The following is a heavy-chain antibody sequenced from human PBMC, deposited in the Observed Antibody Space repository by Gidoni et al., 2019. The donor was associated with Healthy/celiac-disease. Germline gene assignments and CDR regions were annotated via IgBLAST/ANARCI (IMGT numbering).Heavy chain of an antibody. Sequence: QVQLVESGGGVVQPGRSLRLSCAASGFTFSSYAMHWVRQAPGKGLEWVAVRSYDGSNKYYADSVKGRFTISRDNSKNTLYLQMNSLRAEDTAVYYCARGPHADYWGQGTLVTVSS. J-gene: IGHJ4*02. V-gene: IGHV3-30*01. CDR1: GFTFSSYA. CDR3: ARGPHADY. CDR2: RSYDGSNK.